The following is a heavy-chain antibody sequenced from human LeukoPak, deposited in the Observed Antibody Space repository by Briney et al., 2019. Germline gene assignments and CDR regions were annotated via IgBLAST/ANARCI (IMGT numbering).Heavy chain of an antibody. Sequence: SETLSSTCTVFDGSIRSNEWSWIGQPPGKGLEWIAYINHSGRTNYNPSLKSRAIISVDTSKNQFSLKLSSVTGADTAIYYCTTRGVGMLTIRPDNWIDAWGQGTLVTVSS. V-gene: IGHV4-59*08. J-gene: IGHJ5*02. CDR3: TTRGVGMLTIRPDNWIDA. CDR2: INHSGRT. CDR1: DGSIRSNE. D-gene: IGHD5-24*01.